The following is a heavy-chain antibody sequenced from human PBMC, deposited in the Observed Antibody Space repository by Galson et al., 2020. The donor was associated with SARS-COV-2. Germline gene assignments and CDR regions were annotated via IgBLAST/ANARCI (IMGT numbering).Heavy chain of an antibody. CDR3: LSYSSTRHNH. J-gene: IGHJ5*02. Sequence: GESLKISCSASGFIFSDYAMHWVRQAPGKGLEYVSAISSNGETSFYADSVNGRFTMSRDNSKNMFYLQMTALRLEDTAFYFCLSYSSTRHNHLGQGTLVTVSS. CDR2: ISSNGETS. D-gene: IGHD2-2*01. CDR1: GFIFSDYA. V-gene: IGHV3-64D*06.